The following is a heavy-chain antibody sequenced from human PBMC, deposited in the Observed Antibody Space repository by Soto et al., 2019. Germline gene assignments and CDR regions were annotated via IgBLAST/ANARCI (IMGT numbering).Heavy chain of an antibody. CDR2: ISGSGGST. CDR3: AKPTRGTMIVVALDAFDI. Sequence: GGSLRLSCAASGFTFSSYAMSWFRQAPGKGLEWVSAISGSGGSTYYADSVKGRFTISRDNSKNTLYLQMNSLRAEDTAVYYCAKPTRGTMIVVALDAFDIWGQGTMVTVSS. J-gene: IGHJ3*02. D-gene: IGHD3-22*01. V-gene: IGHV3-23*01. CDR1: GFTFSSYA.